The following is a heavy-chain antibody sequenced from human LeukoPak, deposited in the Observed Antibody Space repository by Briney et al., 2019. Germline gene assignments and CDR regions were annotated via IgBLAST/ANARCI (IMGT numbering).Heavy chain of an antibody. D-gene: IGHD2-2*01. CDR1: GGSISGSSYY. CDR2: IYYSGST. J-gene: IGHJ5*02. Sequence: SETLSLTCTVSGGSISGSSYYWGWIRQPPGKGLEWIGSIYYSGSTYYNPSLKSRVTISVDTSKNQFSLKLSSVTAADTAVYYCARDGTDIVVVPAAGWFDPWGQGTLVTVSS. CDR3: ARDGTDIVVVPAAGWFDP. V-gene: IGHV4-39*07.